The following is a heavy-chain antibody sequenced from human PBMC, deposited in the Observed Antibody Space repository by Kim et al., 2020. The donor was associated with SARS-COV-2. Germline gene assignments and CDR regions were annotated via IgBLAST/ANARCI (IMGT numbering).Heavy chain of an antibody. CDR3: ARGPYSGSYWVDY. D-gene: IGHD1-26*01. Sequence: SATKFRGRVTMTRNTSLSTAYMELSSLRSEDTAVYYCARGPYSGSYWVDYWGQGTLVTVSS. J-gene: IGHJ4*02. V-gene: IGHV1-8*01.